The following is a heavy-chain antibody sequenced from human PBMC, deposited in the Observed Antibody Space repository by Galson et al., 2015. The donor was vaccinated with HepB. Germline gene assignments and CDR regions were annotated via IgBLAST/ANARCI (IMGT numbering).Heavy chain of an antibody. Sequence: QSGAEVKKPGESLRISWNGSGYNFTSYWISWVRQMPGKGLEWMGRIDPSDSFSHYSPSFQGHVTISAGKSINTSFRQWSSLKASDTAIYYCARPPSESSGWAYYGMDAWGQGTTVIVSS. CDR1: GYNFTSYW. V-gene: IGHV5-10-1*01. CDR2: IDPSDSFS. D-gene: IGHD6-19*01. CDR3: ARPPSESSGWAYYGMDA. J-gene: IGHJ6*02.